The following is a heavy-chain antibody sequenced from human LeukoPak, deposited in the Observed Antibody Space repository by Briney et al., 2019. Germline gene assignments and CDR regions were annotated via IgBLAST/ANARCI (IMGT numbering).Heavy chain of an antibody. V-gene: IGHV3-23*01. Sequence: GGFLRLSCAASGFTSSDYNMKWVRQAPGEGLEWVSGISVSDDSTYYADSVKGRFTMSRDNSNNMLYLQMNSLRAEDTAVYYCAKDRYCSSTNCPYDYWGQGTLVTVSS. CDR3: AKDRYCSSTNCPYDY. D-gene: IGHD2-2*01. CDR1: GFTSSDYN. CDR2: ISVSDDST. J-gene: IGHJ4*02.